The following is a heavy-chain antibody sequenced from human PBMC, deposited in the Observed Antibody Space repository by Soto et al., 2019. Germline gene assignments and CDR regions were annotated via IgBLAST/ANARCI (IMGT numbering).Heavy chain of an antibody. V-gene: IGHV4-59*01. CDR3: ASLPCQRSSESCTSCCDFGQ. J-gene: IGHJ4*02. CDR1: GASISNYY. Sequence: SETLSLTCTVSGASISNYYWSWVRQPPGTGLEWIAYIHYNGNTNYNPSLTSRVTMSLDTSKNQFSLKLLSVTAADTAVYYCASLPCQRSSESCTSCCDFGQWGQGTLATVSS. D-gene: IGHD2-2*01. CDR2: IHYNGNT.